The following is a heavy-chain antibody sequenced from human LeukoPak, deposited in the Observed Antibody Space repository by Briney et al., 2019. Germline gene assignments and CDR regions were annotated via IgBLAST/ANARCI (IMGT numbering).Heavy chain of an antibody. CDR3: ARGSRDGYNLGYYFDY. CDR2: IHYSARI. D-gene: IGHD5-24*01. V-gene: IGHV4-38-2*02. J-gene: IGHJ4*02. CDR1: GYSISSGYY. Sequence: SETLSLTCTVSGYSISSGYYWGWIRQPPGKGLEWIGSIHYSARIYYNPSLKSRLAISPDTSKHQFSLKLSSVNAADTAVYYCARGSRDGYNLGYYFDYWGQGTLVTVS.